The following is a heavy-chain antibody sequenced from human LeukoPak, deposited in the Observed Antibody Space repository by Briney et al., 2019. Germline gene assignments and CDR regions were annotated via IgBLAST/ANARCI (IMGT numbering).Heavy chain of an antibody. CDR3: ARVTGYMIEDYFDY. Sequence: SETLSLTCTVSGGSISSYYWSWIRQPPGKGLEWIGYIYYSGSTNYNPSLKSQVTISVETSKNQFSLKLSSVTAADTAVYYCARVTGYMIEDYFDYWGQGTLVTVSS. V-gene: IGHV4-59*01. J-gene: IGHJ4*02. CDR1: GGSISSYY. D-gene: IGHD3-22*01. CDR2: IYYSGST.